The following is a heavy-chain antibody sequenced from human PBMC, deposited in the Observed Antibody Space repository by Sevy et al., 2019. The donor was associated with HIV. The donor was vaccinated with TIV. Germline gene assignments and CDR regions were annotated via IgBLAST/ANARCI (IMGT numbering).Heavy chain of an antibody. CDR3: VRAIATVDSF. J-gene: IGHJ4*02. CDR2: INQDATAN. V-gene: IGHV3-7*01. D-gene: IGHD6-13*01. CDR1: GFKFNSYW. Sequence: GESLKISCVASGFKFNSYWMLWVRQAPGKGLEWVANINQDATANFYADSVRGRFFISRDNVRNSVSLQMNILRVEDTALYYCVRAIATVDSFWGQGTLVTVSS.